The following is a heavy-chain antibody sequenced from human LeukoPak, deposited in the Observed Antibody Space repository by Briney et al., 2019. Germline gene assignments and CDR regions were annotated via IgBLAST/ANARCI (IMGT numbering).Heavy chain of an antibody. CDR3: AKDRIVVVPATRGFDY. J-gene: IGHJ4*02. V-gene: IGHV3-30*02. Sequence: PGWSLKLSCTASGFSFSTYGLHWVRQAPGKGLEWVAFIRSDGITTYYVDSVKGRFTISRDNSKNTLYLQMNSLRPEDSALYYCAKDRIVVVPATRGFDYWGQGCLVPVSS. CDR1: GFSFSTYG. D-gene: IGHD2-15*01. CDR2: IRSDGITT.